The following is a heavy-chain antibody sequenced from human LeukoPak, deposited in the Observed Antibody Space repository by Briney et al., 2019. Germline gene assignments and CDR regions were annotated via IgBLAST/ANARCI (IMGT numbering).Heavy chain of an antibody. J-gene: IGHJ4*02. V-gene: IGHV1-2*02. CDR3: ARDFWNYPFDY. CDR1: GYTFTGYY. Sequence: ASVKVSCKASGYTFTGYYIHWVRQAPGQGLEWMGWINPNTGGTNYAQKFQGRVTMTRDTSISTVYMELSRLRSDDTAVYYCARDFWNYPFDYWGQGTLVTVSS. D-gene: IGHD3-3*01. CDR2: INPNTGGT.